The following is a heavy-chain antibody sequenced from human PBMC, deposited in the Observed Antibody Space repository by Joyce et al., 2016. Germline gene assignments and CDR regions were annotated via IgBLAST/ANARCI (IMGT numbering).Heavy chain of an antibody. CDR2: VYLHCIT. CDR1: GLSFDLHSF. V-gene: IGHV4-38-2*01. D-gene: IGHD5-18*01. J-gene: IGHJ2*01. Sequence: QVQLQESGTGLVKPSETLSLTCGVSGLSFDLHSFWGWISQPPGKGLEWSVNVYLHCITHYSPSLKSRVTISMDTSKTQFSLNLNSLTAAETAVYFCARRPYNVHTPLGSDWYFDLWGRGTLVTVSS. CDR3: ARRPYNVHTPLGSDWYFDL.